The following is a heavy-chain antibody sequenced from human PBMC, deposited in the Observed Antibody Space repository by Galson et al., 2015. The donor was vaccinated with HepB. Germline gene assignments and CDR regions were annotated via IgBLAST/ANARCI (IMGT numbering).Heavy chain of an antibody. Sequence: SLRLSCAASGFTFSSYWMSWVRQAPGKGLEWVANIKQDGSEKYYVDSVKGRFTISRDNAKNSLYLQMNSLRAEDTAVYYCARASRLYSSSWYMDYWGQGTLVTVSS. CDR2: IKQDGSEK. CDR1: GFTFSSYW. V-gene: IGHV3-7*03. D-gene: IGHD6-13*01. CDR3: ARASRLYSSSWYMDY. J-gene: IGHJ4*02.